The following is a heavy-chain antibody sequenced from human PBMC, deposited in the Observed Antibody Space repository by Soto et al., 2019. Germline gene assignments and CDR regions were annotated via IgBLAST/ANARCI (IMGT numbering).Heavy chain of an antibody. J-gene: IGHJ4*02. CDR1: GFTFSSYA. Sequence: EVQLLESGGGLVQPGGSLRLSCAASGFTFSSYAMSWVRQAPGKGLEWVSAISGSGGSTYYADSVKGRFTISRDNSKNTLYLQMNGLRAEDTAVYYCAYSGEGGYGDFDYWGQGTLVTVSS. D-gene: IGHD5-18*01. CDR3: AYSGEGGYGDFDY. V-gene: IGHV3-23*01. CDR2: ISGSGGST.